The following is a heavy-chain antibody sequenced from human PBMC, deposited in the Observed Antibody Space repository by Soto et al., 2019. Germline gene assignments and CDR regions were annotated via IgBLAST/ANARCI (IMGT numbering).Heavy chain of an antibody. J-gene: IGHJ1*01. V-gene: IGHV3-23*01. D-gene: IGHD3-22*01. CDR3: AKGWGGSGICDNGGYYYVFAN. Sequence: TGGSLRLSCAASGFTFISYAMSWVRQAPWKGLEWVSAISGSGGSTYYADSVKGRFTISRDNSKNTLYLQMNSLRAEDTGVYYCAKGWGGSGICDNGGYYYVFANWGQDTLVPVSS. CDR1: GFTFISYA. CDR2: ISGSGGST.